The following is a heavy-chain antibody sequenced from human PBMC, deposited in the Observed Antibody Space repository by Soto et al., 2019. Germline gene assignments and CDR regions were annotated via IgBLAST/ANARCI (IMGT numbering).Heavy chain of an antibody. V-gene: IGHV3-30-3*01. J-gene: IGHJ6*02. CDR2: ISYDGGNK. D-gene: IGHD3-22*01. CDR1: GFTFDDYA. Sequence: VQLVESGGGLVQPGRSLRLSCAASGFTFDDYAMHWVRQAPGKGLEWVAVISYDGGNKNHADSVKGRFTISRDNSKNTLFLQMNNLRAEDTAVYYCARDGWLYYDSTSQGMDVWGQGTTVTVSS. CDR3: ARDGWLYYDSTSQGMDV.